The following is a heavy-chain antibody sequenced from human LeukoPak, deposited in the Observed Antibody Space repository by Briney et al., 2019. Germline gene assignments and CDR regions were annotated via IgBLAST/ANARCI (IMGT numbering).Heavy chain of an antibody. CDR1: GGSISSSSYY. CDR2: IYYSGST. Sequence: SETLSLTCTVSGGSISSSSYYWGWIRQPPGKGLEWIGSIYYSGSTYYNPSLKSRVTISVDTSKNQFSLKLRSVTAADTAVYYCARIAAASDAFDIWGQGTMVTVSS. D-gene: IGHD6-13*01. J-gene: IGHJ3*02. V-gene: IGHV4-39*07. CDR3: ARIAAASDAFDI.